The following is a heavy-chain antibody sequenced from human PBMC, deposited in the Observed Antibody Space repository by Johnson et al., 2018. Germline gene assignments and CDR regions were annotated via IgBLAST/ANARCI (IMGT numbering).Heavy chain of an antibody. Sequence: VQLVQSGGGLVQPGRSLRLSCTAAGFTSGDYAMSWFRQAPGKGLEWLCFTRSKAYGGTTEYAASVKGRFTISRDDSKSIAYLQMNSLKTEDTAGYYCSRVRSRNAAEYFQHWGQGTLVTVSS. V-gene: IGHV3-49*03. CDR1: GFTSGDYA. J-gene: IGHJ1*01. CDR2: TRSKAYGGTT. CDR3: SRVRSRNAAEYFQH.